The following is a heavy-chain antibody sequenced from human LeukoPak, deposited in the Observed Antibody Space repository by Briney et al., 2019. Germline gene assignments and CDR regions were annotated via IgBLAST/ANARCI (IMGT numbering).Heavy chain of an antibody. D-gene: IGHD6-19*01. Sequence: LSETLSLSCAVLGGSFSGYYWIWIRQSPGKGLEWIGETNPRGSTNYNPSLKSRVSISVARSKNQFSLNLSSVTAADTAVYYCASQIAVAIDYWGQGTLVTVSS. CDR2: TNPRGST. CDR3: ASQIAVAIDY. V-gene: IGHV4-34*01. J-gene: IGHJ4*02. CDR1: GGSFSGYY.